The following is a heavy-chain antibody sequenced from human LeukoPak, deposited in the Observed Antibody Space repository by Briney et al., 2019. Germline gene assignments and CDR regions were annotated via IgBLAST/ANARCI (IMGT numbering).Heavy chain of an antibody. CDR1: GGSVNSDY. Sequence: PSETLSLXCTVSGGSVNSDYWNWIRQPPGKALEWIGYTYYSGSTNYNPSLRGRVTISVDTSKNQFSLKLNSVTAADTAVYYCARYDDAFDIWGQGTMVTVSS. J-gene: IGHJ3*02. V-gene: IGHV4-59*02. CDR3: ARYDDAFDI. CDR2: TYYSGST. D-gene: IGHD3-16*01.